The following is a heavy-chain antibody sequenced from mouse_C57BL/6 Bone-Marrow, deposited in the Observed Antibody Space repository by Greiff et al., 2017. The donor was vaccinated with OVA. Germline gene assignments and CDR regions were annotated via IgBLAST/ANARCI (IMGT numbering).Heavy chain of an antibody. CDR3: ARGTDYYGSSHGYFDV. V-gene: IGHV14-3*01. Sequence: VQLKESVAELVRPGASVKLSCTASGFNIKNTYMHWVKQRPEQGLEWIGRIDPANGNTKYAPKFQGKATITVDTSSNKAYLQLSSLTSEDNTIYYCARGTDYYGSSHGYFDVWGTGTTVTVSS. CDR2: IDPANGNT. D-gene: IGHD1-1*01. J-gene: IGHJ1*03. CDR1: GFNIKNTY.